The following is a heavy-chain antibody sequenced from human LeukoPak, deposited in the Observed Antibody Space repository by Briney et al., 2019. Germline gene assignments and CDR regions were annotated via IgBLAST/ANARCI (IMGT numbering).Heavy chain of an antibody. CDR2: FGGTSGTI. V-gene: IGHV3-48*04. J-gene: IGHJ4*02. D-gene: IGHD2-8*01. CDR1: AFSLNAYN. Sequence: GSLRLSCAASAFSLNAYNMNWVRQAPGKGLEWVSYFGGTSGTIHYADSVKGRFTISRDNAKTSLYLQMNSLRAEDTAVYYCARSNGLRYFEYWGQGTLVTVSS. CDR3: ARSNGLRYFEY.